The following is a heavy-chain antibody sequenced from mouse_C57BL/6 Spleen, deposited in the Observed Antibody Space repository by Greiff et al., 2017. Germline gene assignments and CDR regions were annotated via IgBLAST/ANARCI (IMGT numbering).Heavy chain of an antibody. Sequence: QVQLQQPGAELVKPGASVKMSCKASGYTFTSYWITWVKQRPGQGLEWIGDIYPGSGSTNYNEKFKGKATLPVDTSSSTAYMQLSSLTSEDSAVYYCASPSPDYSNYWSFDVWGTGTTVTVSS. CDR2: IYPGSGST. J-gene: IGHJ1*03. V-gene: IGHV1-55*01. CDR1: GYTFTSYW. CDR3: ASPSPDYSNYWSFDV. D-gene: IGHD2-5*01.